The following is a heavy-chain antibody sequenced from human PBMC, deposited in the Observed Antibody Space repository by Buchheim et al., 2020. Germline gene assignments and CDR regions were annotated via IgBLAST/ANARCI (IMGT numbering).Heavy chain of an antibody. CDR2: ISSSSTI. CDR3: ASVGIAAAGILDY. CDR1: GFTFSSYS. J-gene: IGHJ4*02. V-gene: IGHV3-48*02. D-gene: IGHD6-13*01. Sequence: EVQLVESGGGLVQPGGSLRLSCAASGFTFSSYSMNWVRQAPGKGLEWVSYISSSSTIYYADSVKGRFTISRDNAKNSLYLQMNSLRDEDTAVYYCASVGIAAAGILDYWGQGTL.